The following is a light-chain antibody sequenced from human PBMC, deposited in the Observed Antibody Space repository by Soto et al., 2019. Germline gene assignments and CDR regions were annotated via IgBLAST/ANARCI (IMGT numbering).Light chain of an antibody. CDR2: EVS. V-gene: IGLV2-14*01. CDR3: ISYTGSSTSYV. J-gene: IGLJ7*01. Sequence: QSALTQPASVSGSPGQSITISCSGTSSVVGSYDHVAWYQQFPGKTPKLMIYEVSNRPSGVSSRFSGSKSGNTASLTISGLQAEDEADYYCISYTGSSTSYVFGSGTQLTVL. CDR1: SSVVGSYDH.